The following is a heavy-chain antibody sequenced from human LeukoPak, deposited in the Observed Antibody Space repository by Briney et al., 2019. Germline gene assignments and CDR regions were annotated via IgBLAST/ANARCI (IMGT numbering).Heavy chain of an antibody. V-gene: IGHV1-69*13. CDR3: ARGTMTTVTRHWFDP. Sequence: SVKVSCKASGGTFSSYAISWVRQAPGQGLEWMGGIIPIFGTANYAQKFQGRVTITADESTSTAYMELSSLRSEDTAVYYCARGTMTTVTRHWFDPWGQGTLVTVSS. D-gene: IGHD4-17*01. CDR1: GGTFSSYA. J-gene: IGHJ5*02. CDR2: IIPIFGTA.